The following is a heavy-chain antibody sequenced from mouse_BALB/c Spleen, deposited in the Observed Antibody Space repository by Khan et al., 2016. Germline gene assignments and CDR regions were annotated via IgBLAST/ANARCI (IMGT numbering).Heavy chain of an antibody. D-gene: IGHD2-4*01. Sequence: QVQLQQSGAELVKPGASVKPYCKAPGYTFTENIIHWVKQRSGQGLGWIGWSYPGSGSIKYNEKFKDKTTVTADKSSSSGYMERRRLTSEDSAVSYCARHGGRNMITTVYFDYWGQGTTLSVSS. CDR2: SYPGSGSI. J-gene: IGHJ2*01. CDR3: ARHGGRNMITTVYFDY. CDR1: GYTFTENI. V-gene: IGHV1-62-2*01.